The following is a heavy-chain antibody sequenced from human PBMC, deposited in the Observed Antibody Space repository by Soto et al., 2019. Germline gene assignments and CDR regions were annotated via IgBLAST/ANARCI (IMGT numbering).Heavy chain of an antibody. CDR2: IYYNGNT. J-gene: IGHJ6*02. V-gene: IGHV4-61*01. Sequence: PSETLSLTCLVSGGSISSGSHYWNWIRQTPGRGPEWMGYIYYNGNTNYNPSIKSRLTISVDTSKNQFSLKLTSVTAADTAVYYCARYSGSGYARIMDVWGQRTTVTVSS. CDR1: GGSISSGSHY. CDR3: ARYSGSGYARIMDV. D-gene: IGHD5-12*01.